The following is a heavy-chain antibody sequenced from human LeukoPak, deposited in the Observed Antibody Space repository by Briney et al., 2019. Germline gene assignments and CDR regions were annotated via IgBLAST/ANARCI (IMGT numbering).Heavy chain of an antibody. CDR1: GYSISSGYY. Sequence: SETLSLTCTVSGYSISSGYYWGWIRQPPGKGLEWIGYIYYSGSTNYNPSLKSRVTISVDTSKNQFSLKLSSVTAADTAVYFCARAPPGGELLFYYWGQGTLVTVSS. D-gene: IGHD1-26*01. CDR2: IYYSGST. V-gene: IGHV4-38-2*02. J-gene: IGHJ4*02. CDR3: ARAPPGGELLFYY.